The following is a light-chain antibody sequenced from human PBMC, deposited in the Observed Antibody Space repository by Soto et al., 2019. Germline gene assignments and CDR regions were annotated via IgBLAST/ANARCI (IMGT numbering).Light chain of an antibody. CDR2: ATS. Sequence: EIVLTQSPGTLSVSPGERATLSCRASQSVTRNIAWYQQKPGQAPRLLISATSTRATGIPARFSGSGSGTEFTLTISSLQSEDSAVYYCQQYKNWLALTFGGGTKVDIK. V-gene: IGKV3-15*01. J-gene: IGKJ4*01. CDR3: QQYKNWLALT. CDR1: QSVTRN.